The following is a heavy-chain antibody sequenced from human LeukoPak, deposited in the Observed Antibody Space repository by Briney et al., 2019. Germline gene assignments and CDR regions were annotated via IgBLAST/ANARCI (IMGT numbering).Heavy chain of an antibody. D-gene: IGHD3-9*01. CDR3: AKNHYDILTGHDY. CDR1: GFTFSSYA. Sequence: PGGSLRLSCAASGFTFSSYAMSWVRQAPGKGLEWVSAISGSGGSTYYADSVKGRFTISRDNSKNTLYLQMNSLRAEDTAVYYSAKNHYDILTGHDYWGQGTLVTVSS. V-gene: IGHV3-23*01. CDR2: ISGSGGST. J-gene: IGHJ4*02.